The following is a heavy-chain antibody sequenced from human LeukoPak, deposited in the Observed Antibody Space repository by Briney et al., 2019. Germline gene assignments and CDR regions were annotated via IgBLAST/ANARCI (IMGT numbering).Heavy chain of an antibody. Sequence: SETLSLTCTVSGYSISSGYYWGWIRQPPGKWLEWIGSIYHSGSTYYNPSLKSRVTISVDTSKNQFSLKLSSVTAADTAVYYCARVDLYDFHFDYWGQETLVTVSS. J-gene: IGHJ4*02. CDR2: IYHSGST. CDR1: GYSISSGYY. CDR3: ARVDLYDFHFDY. V-gene: IGHV4-38-2*02. D-gene: IGHD5/OR15-5a*01.